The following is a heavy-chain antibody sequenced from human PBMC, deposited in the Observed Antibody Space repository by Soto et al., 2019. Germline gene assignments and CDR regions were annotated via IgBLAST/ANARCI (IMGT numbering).Heavy chain of an antibody. CDR3: ARDYDSSVIDP. CDR2: IYYGGST. V-gene: IGHV4-31*03. J-gene: IGHJ5*02. Sequence: SETLSLTCTVSGGSISSGGYYWSWIRQHPGKGLEWIGYIYYGGSTYYNPSLKSRATISGDTSKNQFSLKLSSVTAADTAVYYCARDYDSSVIDPWGQGTLVTVSS. CDR1: GGSISSGGYY. D-gene: IGHD3-22*01.